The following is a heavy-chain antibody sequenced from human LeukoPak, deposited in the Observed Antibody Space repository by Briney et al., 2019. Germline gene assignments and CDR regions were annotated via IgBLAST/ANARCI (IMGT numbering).Heavy chain of an antibody. D-gene: IGHD2-21*02. V-gene: IGHV3-7*03. CDR2: INRDGSKN. J-gene: IGHJ3*01. Sequence: GGSLRLSCAASEFTFGSYWMTWVRQAPGKGLEWVANINRDGSKNHFVDSVKGRFTISRDNAKNFLYLQMNSLRAEDTAVYFCARDSSSYCGDDCYFDAFDLWGQGTMVTVSS. CDR1: EFTFGSYW. CDR3: ARDSSSYCGDDCYFDAFDL.